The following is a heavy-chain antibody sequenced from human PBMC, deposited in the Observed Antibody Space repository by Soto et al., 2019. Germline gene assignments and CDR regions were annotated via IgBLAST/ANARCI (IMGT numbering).Heavy chain of an antibody. CDR3: ASQDTEGPFDY. V-gene: IGHV3-74*01. CDR2: INSDGSST. CDR1: GFTFSSYW. J-gene: IGHJ4*02. Sequence: PGGSLRLSCAASGFTFSSYWMHWVRQAPGKGLVWVSRINSDGSSTSYADSVKGRFTISRDNAKNTLYLQMNSLRAEDTAVYYCASQDTEGPFDYWGQGTLVTVSS. D-gene: IGHD5-18*01.